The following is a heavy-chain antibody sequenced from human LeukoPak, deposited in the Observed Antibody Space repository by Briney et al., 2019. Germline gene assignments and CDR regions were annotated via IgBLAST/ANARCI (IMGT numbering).Heavy chain of an antibody. CDR3: AKGGGYSYGTYYFDY. V-gene: IGHV3-23*01. J-gene: IGHJ4*02. CDR1: GFTFSSYA. D-gene: IGHD5-18*01. CDR2: ISGSGGST. Sequence: GGSLRLSCAASGFTFSSYAMSWVRQAPGKGLEWVSAISGSGGSTYYADSVKGRFTISRDNSKNTLYLQMNSLRAEDTAVYYCAKGGGYSYGTYYFDYWGQGTLVTVSS.